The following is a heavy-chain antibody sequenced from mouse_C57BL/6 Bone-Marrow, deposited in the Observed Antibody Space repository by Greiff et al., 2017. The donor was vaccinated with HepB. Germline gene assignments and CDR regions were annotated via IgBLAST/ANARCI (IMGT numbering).Heavy chain of an antibody. J-gene: IGHJ4*01. Sequence: QVQLQHPGAELVRPGSSVKLSCKASGYTFTSYWMDWVKQRPGQGLEWIGNIYPSDSETHYNQKFKDKATLTVDKSSSTAYMQLSSLTSEDSAVYYCARGGTIVNYYAMDYWGQGTSVTVSS. V-gene: IGHV1-61*01. D-gene: IGHD2-5*01. CDR2: IYPSDSET. CDR3: ARGGTIVNYYAMDY. CDR1: GYTFTSYW.